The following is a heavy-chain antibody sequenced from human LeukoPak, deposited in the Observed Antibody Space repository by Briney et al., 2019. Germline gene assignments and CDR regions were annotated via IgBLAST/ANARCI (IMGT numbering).Heavy chain of an antibody. V-gene: IGHV3-23*01. CDR3: AKDAICSSTSCYVDY. Sequence: GGSLRLSCAASGFTFSSYAMSWVRQAPGKGLEWISAISGSGGSTYYADSVKGRFTISRDNSKNTLYLQMNSLRAEDTAVYYCAKDAICSSTSCYVDYWGQGTLVTVSS. CDR1: GFTFSSYA. CDR2: ISGSGGST. J-gene: IGHJ4*02. D-gene: IGHD2-2*01.